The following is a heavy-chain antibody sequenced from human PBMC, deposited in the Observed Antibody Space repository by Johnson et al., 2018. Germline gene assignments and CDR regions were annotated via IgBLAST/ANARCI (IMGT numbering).Heavy chain of an antibody. CDR3: ARIRVSNNCSRADY. D-gene: IGHD1-20*01. Sequence: QVQLQESGPGVVKPSETLSLTCTVPGGSINSYYWGWIRQPPGKGLEWIGYIYYSGNTNYNPSLKSRVTISVDTSKNQFSLKLSSVTAADPAVYYCARIRVSNNCSRADYWGQGILVSVSS. CDR1: GGSINSYY. J-gene: IGHJ4*02. V-gene: IGHV4-59*01. CDR2: IYYSGNT.